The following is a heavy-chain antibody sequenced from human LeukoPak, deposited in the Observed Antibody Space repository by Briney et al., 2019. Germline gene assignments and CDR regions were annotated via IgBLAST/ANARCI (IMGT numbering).Heavy chain of an antibody. J-gene: IGHJ4*02. D-gene: IGHD4-17*01. CDR1: GYTFTGYY. Sequence: ASVKVSCKASGYTFTGYYMHWVRQAPGQGLEWMGWINPNSGGTNYAQKFQGRVTMTRDTSISTAYMELSRLRSDDTAVYYCARVGDYGDYVLDYWGQGTLVTVSS. CDR2: INPNSGGT. CDR3: ARVGDYGDYVLDY. V-gene: IGHV1-2*02.